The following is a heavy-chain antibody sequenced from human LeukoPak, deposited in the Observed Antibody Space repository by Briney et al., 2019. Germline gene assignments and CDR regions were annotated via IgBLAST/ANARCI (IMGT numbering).Heavy chain of an antibody. D-gene: IGHD5-18*01. CDR3: ARRGIYSDGTDY. V-gene: IGHV4-59*01. CDR1: GGSISSYY. J-gene: IGHJ4*02. Sequence: PSETLSLTCTVSGGSISSYYWSWIRQPPGKGLEWIGYIYYSGSTNYNPSLKSRVTISVDTSKNQFSLKLSSVTAADTAVYYCARRGIYSDGTDYWGQGTLVTVSS. CDR2: IYYSGST.